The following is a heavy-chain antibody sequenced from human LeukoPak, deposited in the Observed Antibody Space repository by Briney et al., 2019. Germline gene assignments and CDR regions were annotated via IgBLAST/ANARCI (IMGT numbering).Heavy chain of an antibody. CDR3: ARGGYSSGWYSFTAFFAFDI. CDR2: MNPNSGNT. CDR1: GYTFTSYD. J-gene: IGHJ3*02. V-gene: IGHV1-8*01. D-gene: IGHD6-19*01. Sequence: ASVKVSCKASGYTFTSYDINWVRQATGQGLEWMGWMNPNSGNTGYAQKFQGRVTMTRNTSISTAYMELSSLRSEDTAVYYCARGGYSSGWYSFTAFFAFDIWGQGTMVTVSS.